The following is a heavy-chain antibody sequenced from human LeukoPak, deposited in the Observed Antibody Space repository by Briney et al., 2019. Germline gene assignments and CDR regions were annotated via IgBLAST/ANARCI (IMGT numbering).Heavy chain of an antibody. D-gene: IGHD6-13*01. V-gene: IGHV3-53*01. J-gene: IGHJ6*03. CDR1: GFTVSSNY. CDR3: AKDRVATERYYMDV. CDR2: IYSGGST. Sequence: GSLRLSCAASGFTVSSNYMSWVRQAPGKGLEWVSVIYSGGSTYYADSVKGRFTISRDNSKNTLYLQMNSLRAEDTAVYYCAKDRVATERYYMDVWGKGTTVTISS.